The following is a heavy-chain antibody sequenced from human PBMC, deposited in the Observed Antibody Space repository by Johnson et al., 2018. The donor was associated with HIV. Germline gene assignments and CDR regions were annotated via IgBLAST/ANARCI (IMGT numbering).Heavy chain of an antibody. CDR1: QFTFSSYG. CDR3: ARVAVLWFRDMNAFDI. Sequence: QVQLVESGGGVVQPGRSLRLSCEASQFTFSSYGMHWVRQAPGKGLEWVAAISYDGSNKYYADSVKGRFTISRDNSKNTLYLQMNSLRAEDTAVYYCARVAVLWFRDMNAFDIWGQGTMVTVSS. V-gene: IGHV3-30*03. D-gene: IGHD3-10*01. J-gene: IGHJ3*02. CDR2: ISYDGSNK.